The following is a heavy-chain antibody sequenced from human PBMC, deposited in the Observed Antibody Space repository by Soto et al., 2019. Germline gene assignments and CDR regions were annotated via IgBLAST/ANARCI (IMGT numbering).Heavy chain of an antibody. CDR3: ASVRQLVGYFYCYVDV. V-gene: IGHV1-18*01. D-gene: IGHD6-6*01. CDR1: GYTFTNYG. Sequence: QVQLLQSGAEVKKPGASVKVSCKASGYTFTNYGITWVRQAPGQGLEWMGWISAYNGDTHYTQRLQGRVTMTTDTSTRTADMEPRGLKSADTGMYYCASVRQLVGYFYCYVDVWSNGTTVTVAS. J-gene: IGHJ6*03. CDR2: ISAYNGDT.